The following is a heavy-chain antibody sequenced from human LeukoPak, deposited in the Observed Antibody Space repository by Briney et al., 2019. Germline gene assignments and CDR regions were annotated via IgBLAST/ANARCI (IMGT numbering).Heavy chain of an antibody. J-gene: IGHJ4*02. D-gene: IGHD5-12*01. Sequence: SETLSLTCTISGDSINSYHWSWLRQPPGSKLEWIGYFYYSGVTNYNPSLKSRVTMSLDTSKKQFSLKLSSVTAADTAVYYCARAYLVGSGSPSGYWGQGTLVTVSS. CDR2: FYYSGVT. CDR1: GDSINSYH. V-gene: IGHV4-59*08. CDR3: ARAYLVGSGSPSGY.